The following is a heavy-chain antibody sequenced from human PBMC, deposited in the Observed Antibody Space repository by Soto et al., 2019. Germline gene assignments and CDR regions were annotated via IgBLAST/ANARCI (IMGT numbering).Heavy chain of an antibody. V-gene: IGHV1-18*01. CDR3: AGADGNWNDVAWFDP. CDR2: INAYNGNT. CDR1: GYTFTNYA. J-gene: IGHJ5*02. D-gene: IGHD1-20*01. Sequence: ASVKVSCKASGYTFTNYAMHWVRQAPGQRLEWMGWINAYNGNTNYAQKLQGRVTMTTDTSTSTAYMELRSLRSDDTAVNNCAGADGNWNDVAWFDPWGQGTLVTVS.